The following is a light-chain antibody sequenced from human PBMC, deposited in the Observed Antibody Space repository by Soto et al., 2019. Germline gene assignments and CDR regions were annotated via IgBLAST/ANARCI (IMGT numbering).Light chain of an antibody. CDR2: GAS. CDR3: QQYNNWPRSIT. CDR1: QSVSSN. Sequence: EIVMTQSPATLSVSPGERANLSCRASQSVSSNLAWYQQKPGLAPRLLIFGASIRATGIPARFSGSGSGTEFTLTISSLQSEDFAVYYCQQYNNWPRSITFGQGTRLEIK. J-gene: IGKJ5*01. V-gene: IGKV3D-15*01.